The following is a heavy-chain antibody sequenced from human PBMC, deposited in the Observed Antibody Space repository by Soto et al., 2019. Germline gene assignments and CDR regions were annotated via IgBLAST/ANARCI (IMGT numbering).Heavy chain of an antibody. CDR1: GYTFTSYG. J-gene: IGHJ4*02. CDR2: ISAYNGNT. CDR3: ARTPLEMATILAYFDY. Sequence: QVQLVQSGAEVKKPGASVKVSCKASGYTFTSYGISWVRQAPGQGLEWMGWISAYNGNTNYAQKLQGRVTMTTDTSTSKDYMELRSLRSDDTAVYYCARTPLEMATILAYFDYWGQGTLVTVSS. V-gene: IGHV1-18*01. D-gene: IGHD5-12*01.